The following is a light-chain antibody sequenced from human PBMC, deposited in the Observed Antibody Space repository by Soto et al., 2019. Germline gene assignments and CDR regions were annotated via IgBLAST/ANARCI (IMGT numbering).Light chain of an antibody. J-gene: IGKJ5*01. CDR2: GVS. CDR3: QQYGSSPLIT. V-gene: IGKV3-20*01. CDR1: QRLSASD. Sequence: EIVLTQPPGTLSLSPGQRATLSCRASQRLSASDIAWYQQKPGQAPKFLIYGVSSRATGIPDRFSGSGSGTGFTLTISRLEPEDFAVYHCQQYGSSPLITFGQGTRLETK.